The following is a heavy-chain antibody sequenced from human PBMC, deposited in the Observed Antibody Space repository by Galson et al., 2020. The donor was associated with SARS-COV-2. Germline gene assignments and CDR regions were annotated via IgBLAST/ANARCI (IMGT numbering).Heavy chain of an antibody. D-gene: IGHD5-12*01. CDR1: GGSISSYY. CDR3: ARPREVGWLQPFDY. J-gene: IGHJ4*02. CDR2: IYYSGST. V-gene: IGHV4-59*08. Sequence: SETLSLTCTVSGGSISSYYWSWIRQPPGKGLEWIGYIYYSGSTNYNPSLKSRVTISVDTSKNQFSLKLSSVTAADTAVYYCARPREVGWLQPFDYWGQGTLVTVSS.